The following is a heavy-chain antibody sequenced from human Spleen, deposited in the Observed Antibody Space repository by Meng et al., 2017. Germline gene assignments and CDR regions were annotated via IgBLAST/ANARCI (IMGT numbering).Heavy chain of an antibody. CDR1: GASVSSGTYY. CDR2: IDYSRRT. CDR3: AGGPWEFDY. J-gene: IGHJ4*02. Sequence: QVQLQAAGPGLGRPSETLSLTCTVSGASVSSGTYYWTWIRQPPGKGLEWVGFIDYSRRTNYYPSLKSRVTISVDTSKNQFSLKLTSVTAADTAVYYCAGGPWEFDYWGQGTLVTVSS. V-gene: IGHV4-61*01. D-gene: IGHD1-26*01.